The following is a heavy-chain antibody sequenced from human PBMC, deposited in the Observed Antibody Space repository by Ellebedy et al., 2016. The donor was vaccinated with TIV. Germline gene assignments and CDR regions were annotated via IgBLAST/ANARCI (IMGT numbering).Heavy chain of an antibody. Sequence: GESLKISCAASGFTFSSYAMGWVRQAPGKGLEWVSTVSDSGGGTYYADSEKGRFTISRDNSKNTLNVQMNSLRVEDTAVYYCAKDSGRSGWYFDLWGRGTLVTVSS. CDR2: VSDSGGGT. J-gene: IGHJ2*01. V-gene: IGHV3-23*01. CDR1: GFTFSSYA. CDR3: AKDSGRSGWYFDL. D-gene: IGHD3-10*01.